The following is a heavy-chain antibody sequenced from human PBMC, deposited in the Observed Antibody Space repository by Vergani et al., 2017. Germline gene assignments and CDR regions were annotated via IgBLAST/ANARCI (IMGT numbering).Heavy chain of an antibody. D-gene: IGHD3-10*01. Sequence: QVQLVESGGGVVQPGRSLRLSCTPSSFKLGDYGMHWVRQAPGRGLEWVAVISYDGSNKYYADSVKGRFTISRDNSKNTLYLQMNSLRAEDMAVYYCARDRYYLGSGSYPYFYYYGLDVWGQGTAVTVSS. CDR1: SFKLGDYG. J-gene: IGHJ6*02. V-gene: IGHV3-30*19. CDR2: ISYDGSNK. CDR3: ARDRYYLGSGSYPYFYYYGLDV.